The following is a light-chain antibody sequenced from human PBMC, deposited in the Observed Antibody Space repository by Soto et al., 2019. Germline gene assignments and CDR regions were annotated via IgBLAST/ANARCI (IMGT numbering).Light chain of an antibody. CDR3: QQVDSYPIT. J-gene: IGKJ5*01. V-gene: IGKV1-9*01. Sequence: IQLTQTPSSLSASVGDRVTITCRASQGITNYLAWYQQNPGKAPKLLIYAASTLQSGVPSRFNGSGSGTDFTLTISSLQPEDFATYFCQQVDSYPITFGQGTRLEIK. CDR1: QGITNY. CDR2: AAS.